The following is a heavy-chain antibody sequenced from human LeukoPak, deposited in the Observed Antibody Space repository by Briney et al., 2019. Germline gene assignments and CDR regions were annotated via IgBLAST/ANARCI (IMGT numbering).Heavy chain of an antibody. D-gene: IGHD1-26*01. Sequence: PGRSLRLSCVASGFTFRGYGMHWVRQAPGKGLEWVTFTSYDGSDKYYADSVKGRFTISRENSKNTLFLQMNSLSAEDTAVYYCAKSGSGNYYWFDYWGQGTLVTVSS. CDR3: AKSGSGNYYWFDY. CDR1: GFTFRGYG. J-gene: IGHJ4*02. V-gene: IGHV3-30*18. CDR2: TSYDGSDK.